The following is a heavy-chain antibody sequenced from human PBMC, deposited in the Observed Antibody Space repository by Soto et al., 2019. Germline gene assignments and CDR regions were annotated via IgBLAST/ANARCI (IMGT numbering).Heavy chain of an antibody. J-gene: IGHJ4*02. Sequence: QVQLVESGGGVVQPGRSLRLSCAASGFTFSSYVMHWVRQAPGKGLEWVAAIWHDGSNKYYADSVKGRFTISRDNSKNTVYLQMNSLRVEGTAVYYCAREGKDTSGYSFDYWGQGILVTVSS. CDR3: AREGKDTSGYSFDY. CDR2: IWHDGSNK. V-gene: IGHV3-33*01. CDR1: GFTFSSYV. D-gene: IGHD3-22*01.